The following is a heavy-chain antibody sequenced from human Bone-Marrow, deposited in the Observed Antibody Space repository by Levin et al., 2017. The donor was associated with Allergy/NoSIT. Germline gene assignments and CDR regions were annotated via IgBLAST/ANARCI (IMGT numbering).Heavy chain of an antibody. D-gene: IGHD3-22*01. CDR2: IYYSGST. CDR1: GDSISSGDYF. Sequence: SQTLSLPCTVSGDSISSGDYFWSWIRQPPGKGLEWIGYIYYSGSTYYSPSLKSRIFISVDTSKKQFSLKLSSVTAADTAVYYCARGYDSGGYYSSLDFWGQGTLVTVSS. CDR3: ARGYDSGGYYSSLDF. J-gene: IGHJ4*02. V-gene: IGHV4-30-4*01.